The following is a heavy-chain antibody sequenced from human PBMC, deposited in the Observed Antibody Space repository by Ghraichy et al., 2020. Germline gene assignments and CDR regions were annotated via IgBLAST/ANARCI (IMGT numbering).Heavy chain of an antibody. CDR3: ARARGGWCTTTNCFAEYAEY. V-gene: IGHV3-7*01. CDR1: EFSFNKFW. J-gene: IGHJ4*02. D-gene: IGHD1-26*01. Sequence: GGPRLSCVGSEFSFNKFWMSWVRQAPGKGLEWVASIKQGGGEKHYADSLKGRIAISRDNTQNSLFLQLDSLRVDDTAVYYCARARGGWCTTTNCFAEYAEYWGEGTLVTVSS. CDR2: IKQGGGEK.